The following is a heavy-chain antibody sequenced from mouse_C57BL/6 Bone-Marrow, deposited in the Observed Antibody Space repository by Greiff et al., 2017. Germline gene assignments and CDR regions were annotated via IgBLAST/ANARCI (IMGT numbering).Heavy chain of an antibody. CDR3: ARWGNIWLRRRGHYFDY. D-gene: IGHD2-2*01. J-gene: IGHJ2*01. CDR2: IYPGSGST. V-gene: IGHV1-55*01. Sequence: VQLQQPGAELVKPGASVKMSCKASGYTFTSYWITWVKQRPGQGLEWIGDIYPGSGSTNYNEKFKSKATLTVDTSSSTAYMQLSSLTSEDSAVYYCARWGNIWLRRRGHYFDYWGQGTTLTVSS. CDR1: GYTFTSYW.